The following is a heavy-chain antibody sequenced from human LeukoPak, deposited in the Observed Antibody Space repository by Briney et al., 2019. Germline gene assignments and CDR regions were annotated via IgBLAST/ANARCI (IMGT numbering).Heavy chain of an antibody. V-gene: IGHV4-39*02. J-gene: IGHJ4*02. CDR2: IHYGGTT. D-gene: IGHD2-21*02. CDR1: GGSIASGYY. CDR3: TRDIGDFVSDF. Sequence: PSETLSLTCTVSGGSIASGYYWAWIRQTPGKGLEWIGSIHYGGTTHYNPSLQSRVTISADTSKNQFALDLRSVTAADTAVYYCTRDIGDFVSDFWGQGTLVTVSS.